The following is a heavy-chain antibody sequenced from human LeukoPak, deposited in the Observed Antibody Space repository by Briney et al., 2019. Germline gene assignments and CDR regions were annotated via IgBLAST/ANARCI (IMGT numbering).Heavy chain of an antibody. CDR1: GGSINNYY. J-gene: IGHJ3*02. V-gene: IGHV4-4*07. CDR2: IYTRGST. D-gene: IGHD2-15*01. CDR3: ARGRYCSADICSGGDAFDI. Sequence: SETLSLTCTVSGGSINNYYWSWIRQPAGKGLEWIGRIYTRGSTNYDPSLKSRVTMSVDTSKNQFSLKLSSVTAADTAVYYCARGRYCSADICSGGDAFDIWGQGTMVSVSS.